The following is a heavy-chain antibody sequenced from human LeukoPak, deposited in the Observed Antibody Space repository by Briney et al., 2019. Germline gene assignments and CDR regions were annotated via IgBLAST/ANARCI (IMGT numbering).Heavy chain of an antibody. J-gene: IGHJ5*02. V-gene: IGHV3-11*01. CDR3: VRGAGPLFDP. CDR2: ISTSSSTI. CDR1: GFTFSDHY. Sequence: PGGSLRLSCAASGFTFSDHYMSWIRQAPGKGLEWLPYISTSSSTISYADSVKGRFTVSRDNAKNSLYLQMNGLRADDSAVYYCVRGAGPLFDPWGQGTLVTVSS.